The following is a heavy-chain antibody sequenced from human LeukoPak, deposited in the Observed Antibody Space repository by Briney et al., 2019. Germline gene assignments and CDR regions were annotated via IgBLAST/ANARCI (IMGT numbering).Heavy chain of an antibody. CDR1: GFTFSSYA. J-gene: IGHJ4*02. D-gene: IGHD1-26*01. Sequence: GGSLRLSCSASGFTFSSYAMHWVRQAPGKGLEYVSAISSNGGSTYYADPVKGRFTISRDNSKNTLYLQMSSLRAEDTAVYYCVKSRVGATDYFDYWGQGTLVTVSS. CDR3: VKSRVGATDYFDY. CDR2: ISSNGGST. V-gene: IGHV3-64D*09.